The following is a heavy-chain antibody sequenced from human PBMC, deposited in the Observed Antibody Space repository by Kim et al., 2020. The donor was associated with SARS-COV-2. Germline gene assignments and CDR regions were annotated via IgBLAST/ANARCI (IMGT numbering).Heavy chain of an antibody. V-gene: IGHV3-74*01. D-gene: IGHD3-16*02. Sequence: TAYADLVKGRFTISSDNAKNTLYLQVDSLTTEDTDVYYCARGLYRDYGMDVWGQGTTVTVSS. J-gene: IGHJ6*02. CDR2: T. CDR3: ARGLYRDYGMDV.